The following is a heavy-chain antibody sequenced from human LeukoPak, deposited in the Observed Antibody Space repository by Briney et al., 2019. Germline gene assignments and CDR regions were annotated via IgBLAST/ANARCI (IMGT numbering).Heavy chain of an antibody. CDR3: ASPDYGDYAPWGG. J-gene: IGHJ4*02. D-gene: IGHD4-17*01. CDR1: GGSISSYY. Sequence: SETLSLTCTVSGGSISSYYWSWIRQPPGEGLEGLGYIYYSGSTNYNPSLKSRVTIPVDTSKNQFSLTLSSVTAADTAVYYCASPDYGDYAPWGGWGQGTLVTVSS. V-gene: IGHV4-59*01. CDR2: IYYSGST.